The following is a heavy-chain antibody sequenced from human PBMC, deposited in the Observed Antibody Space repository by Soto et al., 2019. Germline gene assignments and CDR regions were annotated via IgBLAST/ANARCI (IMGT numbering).Heavy chain of an antibody. D-gene: IGHD1-26*01. CDR1: GFVFENFG. CDR3: AKNQGVELVPLATVDWFDP. CDR2: ISGSGFKK. J-gene: IGHJ5*02. Sequence: RRLSCAASGFVFENFGMSWVRQAPGKGLEWISSISGSGFKKYYADSVKGRFTISRDNSKSTVYLELNNLSAEDTAVYHCAKNQGVELVPLATVDWFDPWGQGSVVTVSS. V-gene: IGHV3-23*01.